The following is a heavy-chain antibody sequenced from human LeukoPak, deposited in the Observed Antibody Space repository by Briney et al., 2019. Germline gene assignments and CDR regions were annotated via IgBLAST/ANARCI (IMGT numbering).Heavy chain of an antibody. CDR1: GFTFSSYS. CDR2: ISGSGGST. CDR3: ANVEMATITFDY. J-gene: IGHJ4*02. Sequence: GGSLRLSCAASGFTFSSYSMNWVRQAPGKGLEWVSAISGSGGSTYYADSVKGRFTISRDNSKNTLYLQMNSLRAEDTAVYYCANVEMATITFDYWGQGTLVTVSS. D-gene: IGHD5-24*01. V-gene: IGHV3-23*01.